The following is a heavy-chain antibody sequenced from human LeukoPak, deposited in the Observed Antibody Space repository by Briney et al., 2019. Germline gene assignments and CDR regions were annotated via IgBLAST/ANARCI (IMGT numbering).Heavy chain of an antibody. V-gene: IGHV1-2*04. Sequence: ASVKVSCKASGYTFTGYYMHWVRQAPGQGLEWMGWINPNSGGTNYAQKFQGWVTMNRDTSISTAYMELSSLRSEDTAVYYCAREHDFLTGYSFDYWGQGTLVTVSS. CDR2: INPNSGGT. CDR3: AREHDFLTGYSFDY. J-gene: IGHJ4*02. CDR1: GYTFTGYY. D-gene: IGHD3-9*01.